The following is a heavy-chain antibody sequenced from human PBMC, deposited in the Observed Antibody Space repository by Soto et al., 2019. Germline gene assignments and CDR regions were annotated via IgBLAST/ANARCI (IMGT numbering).Heavy chain of an antibody. D-gene: IGHD6-19*01. CDR2: IYYSGST. J-gene: IGHJ4*02. Sequence: SETLSLTCTVSGGSISSYYWSWIRQPPGKGLEWIGYIYYSGSTNYNPSLKSRVTISVDTSKNQFSLKLSSVTAADTAVYYCARGAAVARTIDYWGQGTLVTVSS. CDR1: GGSISSYY. V-gene: IGHV4-59*01. CDR3: ARGAAVARTIDY.